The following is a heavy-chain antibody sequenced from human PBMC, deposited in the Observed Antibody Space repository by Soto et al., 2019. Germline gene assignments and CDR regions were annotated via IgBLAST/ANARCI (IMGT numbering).Heavy chain of an antibody. CDR3: ATGYCRSDNCHFTH. J-gene: IGHJ4*02. CDR2: LHQDGHEK. D-gene: IGHD2-2*03. Sequence: EVQLVESGGGLVQPGGSLRLSCEASGFMFTSHWMTWVRQAPGKGLEWVASLHQDGHEKYYVDSVKGRFTISRDNAKNSLYLQLNSLRDEETAVYYCATGYCRSDNCHFTHWGQGTLVTVSS. V-gene: IGHV3-7*01. CDR1: GFMFTSHW.